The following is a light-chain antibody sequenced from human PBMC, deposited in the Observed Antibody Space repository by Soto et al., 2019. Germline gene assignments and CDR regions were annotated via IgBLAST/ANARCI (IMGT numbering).Light chain of an antibody. CDR3: QQYSKWPWS. V-gene: IGKV3-15*01. CDR2: GSS. J-gene: IGKJ1*01. Sequence: EIVMTQSPATLSVSPGERATLSCRASQSVSNSLAWHQQKPGQGPRLLIYGSSTRATGIPARFSGSGSGTDFTLTISSMQSEDFAVYYGQQYSKWPWSFGQGTNVEI. CDR1: QSVSNS.